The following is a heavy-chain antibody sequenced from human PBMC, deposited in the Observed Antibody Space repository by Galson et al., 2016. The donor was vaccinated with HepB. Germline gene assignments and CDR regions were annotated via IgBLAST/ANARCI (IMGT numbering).Heavy chain of an antibody. CDR3: ARSYCTRTNCYLDS. CDR1: GGSVTSDNYY. V-gene: IGHV4-61*01. J-gene: IGHJ4*02. CDR2: VYYIGSP. Sequence: SETLSLTCTVSGGSVTSDNYYWNWIRQPPGKGLEWTGYVYYIGSPNYNPSLKSRVTMSVDTSNNQFSLKLSSVTAADTAVYYCARSYCTRTNCYLDSWGQGTLVSVSS. D-gene: IGHD2-8*01.